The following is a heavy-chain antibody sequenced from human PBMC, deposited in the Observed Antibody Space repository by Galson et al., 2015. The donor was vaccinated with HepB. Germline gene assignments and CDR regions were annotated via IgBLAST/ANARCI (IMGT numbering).Heavy chain of an antibody. D-gene: IGHD2-21*01. Sequence: CAISGDSVSNDRATWDWIRQSPPRGLEWLGRTYYRSKWHNDYELSVRSRITISPDTSKNQFSLQLKSVTPEDTAVYYCARDCGGDCPANWFDPWGQGTLVTVSS. CDR3: ARDCGGDCPANWFDP. CDR1: GDSVSNDRAT. V-gene: IGHV6-1*01. CDR2: TYYRSKWHN. J-gene: IGHJ5*02.